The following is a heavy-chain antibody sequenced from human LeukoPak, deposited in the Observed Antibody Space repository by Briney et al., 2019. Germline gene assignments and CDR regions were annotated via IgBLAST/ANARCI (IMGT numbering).Heavy chain of an antibody. CDR2: INHSGST. V-gene: IGHV4-34*01. CDR1: GGSFSGYY. D-gene: IGHD3-10*01. CDR3: ARGKKITVVRGVIRNYYYYMDV. J-gene: IGHJ6*03. Sequence: SETLSLTCAVYGGSFSGYYWSWIRQPPGKGLEWIGEINHSGSTNYNPSLKSRVTISVDTSKNQFPLKLSSVAAADTAVYYCARGKKITVVRGVIRNYYYYMDVWGKGTTVTVSS.